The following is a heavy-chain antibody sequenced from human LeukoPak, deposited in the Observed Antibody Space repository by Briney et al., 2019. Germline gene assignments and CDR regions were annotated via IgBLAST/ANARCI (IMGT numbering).Heavy chain of an antibody. D-gene: IGHD2-21*01. Sequence: GESLKISCKGSEYSFTNYWIGWVRQMPGKGLEWMGIIYPSDSDTRYSPSFQGQVTISADKSISTAYLQWSSLKASDTAMYFCATYAESYSKYFQHWGQGTLVTVSS. CDR2: IYPSDSDT. J-gene: IGHJ1*01. V-gene: IGHV5-51*01. CDR1: EYSFTNYW. CDR3: ATYAESYSKYFQH.